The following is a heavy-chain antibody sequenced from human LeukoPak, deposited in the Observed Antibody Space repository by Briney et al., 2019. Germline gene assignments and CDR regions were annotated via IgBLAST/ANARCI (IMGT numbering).Heavy chain of an antibody. CDR2: IRSKAYGRTT. V-gene: IGHV3-49*03. J-gene: IGHJ4*02. CDR3: GIGAVAGIFDY. D-gene: IGHD6-19*01. Sequence: GGPLRLSCTVFGFTFGDYAMSWFGQAPGKGLEWVGFIRSKAYGRTTEYVASVKGRFTISRDDSKSIAYLQMYCLKAEDTAVYYCGIGAVAGIFDYWGQGTLVTVSS. CDR1: GFTFGDYA.